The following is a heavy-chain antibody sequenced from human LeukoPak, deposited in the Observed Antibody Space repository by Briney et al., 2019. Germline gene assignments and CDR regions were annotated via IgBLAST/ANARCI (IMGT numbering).Heavy chain of an antibody. CDR2: IRAKADDYAT. CDR3: ARDLGVVANAFDI. V-gene: IGHV3-73*01. CDR1: GFTFSGSA. Sequence: PGGSLRLSCAASGFTFSGSAMHWVRQASGIGLEWVGRIRAKADDYATTYAASVKGRFTISRDDSKNTAYLQMNSLKTEDTAVYYCARDLGVVANAFDIWGQGTMVTVSS. D-gene: IGHD2-15*01. J-gene: IGHJ3*02.